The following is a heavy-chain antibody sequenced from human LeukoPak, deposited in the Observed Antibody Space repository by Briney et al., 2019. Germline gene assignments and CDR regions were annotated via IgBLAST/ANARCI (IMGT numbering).Heavy chain of an antibody. CDR3: ARTAAAGPEDY. CDR2: IAGTGGST. CDR1: GFTFNKYA. Sequence: GGSLRLSCAASGFTFNKYAMNWVRQPPGKGLEWVSSIAGTGGSTYYADSVKGGFTLSRDNAKNTLYLQMNSLRAEDTAVYYCARTAAAGPEDYWGQGTLVTVSS. D-gene: IGHD6-13*01. V-gene: IGHV3-23*01. J-gene: IGHJ4*02.